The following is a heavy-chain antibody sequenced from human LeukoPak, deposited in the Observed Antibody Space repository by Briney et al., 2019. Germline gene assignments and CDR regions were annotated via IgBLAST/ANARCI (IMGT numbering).Heavy chain of an antibody. Sequence: SETLSLTCTVSGGSISSYYWSWIRQPPGKGLEWIGSIYYSGSTYYNPSLKSRVTISVDTSKNQFSLKLSSVTAADTAVYYCARHESYYDNSVDYWGQGTLVTVSS. D-gene: IGHD3-22*01. J-gene: IGHJ4*02. V-gene: IGHV4-59*05. CDR1: GGSISSYY. CDR3: ARHESYYDNSVDY. CDR2: IYYSGST.